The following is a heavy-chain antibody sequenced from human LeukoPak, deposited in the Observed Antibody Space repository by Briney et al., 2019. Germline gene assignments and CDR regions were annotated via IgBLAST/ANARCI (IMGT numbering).Heavy chain of an antibody. CDR3: ARGGYGTSGDYYAIYDH. J-gene: IGHJ4*02. CDR1: GGSISTYY. CDR2: IYTSGST. Sequence: SETLSLTCTVSGGSISTYYWSWIRQPAGKGLEWIGRIYTSGSTSYNPSLRSRVTVSVDTSKNQFSLKLNSVTAADTAVYYCARGGYGTSGDYYAIYDHWGQGTLVTVSS. D-gene: IGHD3-22*01. V-gene: IGHV4-4*07.